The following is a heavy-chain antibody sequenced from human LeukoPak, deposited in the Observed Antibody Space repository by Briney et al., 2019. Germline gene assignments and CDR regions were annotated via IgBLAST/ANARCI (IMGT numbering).Heavy chain of an antibody. J-gene: IGHJ4*02. CDR2: INPDSGGT. Sequence: ASVKVSCKASGYTFTGYYMHWVRQAPGQGLEWMGWINPDSGGTKYSQKFQGRVTMTRDTSISTAYMELSRLRSDDTAVYYCAKVKGLYSSDWYFFDYWGQGTLVTVSS. D-gene: IGHD6-19*01. CDR1: GYTFTGYY. V-gene: IGHV1-2*02. CDR3: AKVKGLYSSDWYFFDY.